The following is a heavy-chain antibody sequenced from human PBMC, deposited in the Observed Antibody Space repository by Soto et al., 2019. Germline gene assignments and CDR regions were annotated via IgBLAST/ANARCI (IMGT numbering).Heavy chain of an antibody. V-gene: IGHV1-18*01. Sequence: QVQLVQSGAEVKKSGASVKVSCKASGYTFTKYDISWVRQAPGQGLEWMGWISAYNGNTNYTHKLQGRVTMTTDTSTSTAYMELRSLRSDDTALYYCARGSVVRGFDYWGQGTLVTVSS. CDR2: ISAYNGNT. D-gene: IGHD3-10*01. CDR1: GYTFTKYD. J-gene: IGHJ4*02. CDR3: ARGSVVRGFDY.